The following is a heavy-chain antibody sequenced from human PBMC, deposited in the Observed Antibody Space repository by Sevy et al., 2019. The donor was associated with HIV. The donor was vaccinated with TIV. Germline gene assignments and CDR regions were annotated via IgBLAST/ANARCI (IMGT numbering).Heavy chain of an antibody. CDR2: IKQDGSEK. V-gene: IGHV3-7*01. CDR1: GFTFRSYW. J-gene: IGHJ6*02. Sequence: GGSLRLSCAASGFTFRSYWMSWVRQAPGKGLEWVANIKQDGSEKYYVDSVKGRFTISRDNAKNSLYLQMNSLRAEDTAVYYCAREGKYSSGWYWGYYSMDVWGQGTTVTVSS. CDR3: AREGKYSSGWYWGYYSMDV. D-gene: IGHD6-19*01.